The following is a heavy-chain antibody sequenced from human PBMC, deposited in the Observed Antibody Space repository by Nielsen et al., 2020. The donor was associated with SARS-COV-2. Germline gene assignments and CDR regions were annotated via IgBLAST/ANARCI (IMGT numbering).Heavy chain of an antibody. J-gene: IGHJ4*02. CDR2: FDPEDGET. CDR1: GYSLTELS. D-gene: IGHD1-26*01. CDR3: ARLVSPTRYSGSPDY. Sequence: ASVKVSCKVSGYSLTELSMHWVRQAPGKGLEWMGGFDPEDGETIYAQKFQGRVSMTEDTLTDTVYMELSSLRSEDTAVYYCARLVSPTRYSGSPDYWGQGTLVTVSS. V-gene: IGHV1-24*01.